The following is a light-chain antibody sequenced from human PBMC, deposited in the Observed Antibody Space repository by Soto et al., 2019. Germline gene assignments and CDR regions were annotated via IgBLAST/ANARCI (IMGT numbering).Light chain of an antibody. CDR2: TAS. Sequence: ETVMTQTPATLSLSPGERATLSCRASQSISDNLAWYQQKPGQAPRLIIYTASIRATGIPARFSGSGSGTEFTLTISSLQSEDSAIYYCQQYNDWPPWTFGQGTKVE. CDR3: QQYNDWPPWT. J-gene: IGKJ1*01. V-gene: IGKV3-15*01. CDR1: QSISDN.